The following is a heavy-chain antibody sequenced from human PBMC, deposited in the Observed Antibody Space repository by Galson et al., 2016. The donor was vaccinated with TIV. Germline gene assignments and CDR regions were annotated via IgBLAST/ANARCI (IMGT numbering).Heavy chain of an antibody. CDR3: ARSSFDCSGYKCYGGQFDH. CDR2: IGTTGDT. CDR1: GFSFSTYD. V-gene: IGHV3-13*01. Sequence: SLRLSCATSGFSFSTYDMHWVRQAAGKGLEWVSAIGTTGDTYYTDSVKGRFTISSDNATKSLYLQMNSLRAGDTAVYFCARSSFDCSGYKCYGGQFDHWGQGTPVTVSS. J-gene: IGHJ4*02. D-gene: IGHD3-22*01.